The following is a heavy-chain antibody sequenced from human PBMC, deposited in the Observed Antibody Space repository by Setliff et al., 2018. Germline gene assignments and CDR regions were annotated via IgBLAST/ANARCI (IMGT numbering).Heavy chain of an antibody. CDR1: GYTFTGYY. J-gene: IGHJ4*02. D-gene: IGHD2-8*01. Sequence: ASVKVSCKASGYTFTGYYMHWVRQAPGQGLEWMGWISAYTGNTNYAQKLQGRVTMTTDASTNTAYMELRGLSSDDTAVYYCSRLVRYCSKTTCQTASGAEVWGQGTLVTVS. CDR2: ISAYTGNT. V-gene: IGHV1-18*04. CDR3: SRLVRYCSKTTCQTASGAEV.